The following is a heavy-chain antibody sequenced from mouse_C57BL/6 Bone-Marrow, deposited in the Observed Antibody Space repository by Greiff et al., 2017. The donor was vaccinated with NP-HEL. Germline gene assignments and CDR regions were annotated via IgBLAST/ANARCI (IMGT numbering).Heavy chain of an antibody. V-gene: IGHV1-82*01. CDR2: IYPGDGDT. CDR1: GYAFSSSW. CDR3: ARPGKGYFEV. J-gene: IGHJ1*03. Sequence: QVQLQQSGPELVKPGASVKISCKASGYAFSSSWMNWVKQRPGKGLEWIGRIYPGDGDTNYNGKFKGKATLTADKSSSTAYMQLSSLTSEDSAVYFCARPGKGYFEVWGTGTTVTVSS. D-gene: IGHD4-1*01.